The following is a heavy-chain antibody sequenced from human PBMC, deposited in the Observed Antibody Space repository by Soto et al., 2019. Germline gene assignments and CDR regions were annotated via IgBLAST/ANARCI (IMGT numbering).Heavy chain of an antibody. CDR1: GFTFSSYG. Sequence: GGSLRLSCAASGFTFSSYGMHWVRQAPGKGLEWVAVIWYDGSNKYYADSVKGRFTISRDNSKNTLYLQMNSLRAEDTAVYYCARQRKYCSGGSCYGLDYYYGMDVWGQGTTVTVSS. CDR3: ARQRKYCSGGSCYGLDYYYGMDV. CDR2: IWYDGSNK. J-gene: IGHJ6*02. V-gene: IGHV3-33*01. D-gene: IGHD2-15*01.